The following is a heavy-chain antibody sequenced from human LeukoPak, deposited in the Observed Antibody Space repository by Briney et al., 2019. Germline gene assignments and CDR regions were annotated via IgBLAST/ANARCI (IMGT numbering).Heavy chain of an antibody. CDR3: ARQGLGSSWYYFDY. CDR1: GYTFTSYG. CDR2: ISAYNGNT. Sequence: EASVKVSCKASGYTFTSYGISWVRQAPGQGLEWMGWISAYNGNTNYAQKLKGRATMTTDTSTSTAYMELRSLRSDDTAVYYCARQGLGSSWYYFDYWGQGTLVTLSS. V-gene: IGHV1-18*01. D-gene: IGHD6-13*01. J-gene: IGHJ4*02.